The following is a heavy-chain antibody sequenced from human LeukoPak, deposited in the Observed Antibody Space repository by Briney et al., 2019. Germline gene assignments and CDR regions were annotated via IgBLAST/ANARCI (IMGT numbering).Heavy chain of an antibody. CDR1: GFTFSSYG. D-gene: IGHD3-22*01. CDR3: AKGDYDRPEG. Sequence: GGSLRLSCAASGFTFSSYGMHWVRQAPGKGLEWVAVISYDGSNKYYADSVKGRFTISRDNSKNTLYLQMNSLRAEDTAVYYCAKGDYDRPEGWGQGTLVTVSS. CDR2: ISYDGSNK. V-gene: IGHV3-30*18. J-gene: IGHJ4*02.